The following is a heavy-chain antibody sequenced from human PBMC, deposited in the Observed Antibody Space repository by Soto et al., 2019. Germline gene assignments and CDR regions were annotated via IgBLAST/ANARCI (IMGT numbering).Heavy chain of an antibody. CDR2: IVVGSGNT. D-gene: IGHD3-9*01. J-gene: IGHJ3*02. V-gene: IGHV1-58*01. Sequence: SVKVSCKASGFTFTSSSVQWVRQARGQRLEWIGWIVVGSGNTNYAQKFQERVTITRHMSTSTAYMELSSLRSEDTAVYYCAAVGSHYDILTGYYRGAFDIWGQGTMVTVSS. CDR1: GFTFTSSS. CDR3: AAVGSHYDILTGYYRGAFDI.